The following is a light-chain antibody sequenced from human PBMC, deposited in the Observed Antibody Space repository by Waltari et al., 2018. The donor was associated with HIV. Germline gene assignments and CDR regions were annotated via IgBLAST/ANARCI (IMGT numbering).Light chain of an antibody. CDR2: DSA. CDR1: QSVSGTN. V-gene: IGKV3-20*01. Sequence: EPVLTQSPGTLSLSPGERATLPCRASQSVSGTNLSCDKQRRGRAPRLLSYDSAHWATGIPERGRGGGAEADFIHTNTRLEPEDIAVYYCQQKGSSRENTFGQGTKLEIK. CDR3: QQKGSSRENT. J-gene: IGKJ2*01.